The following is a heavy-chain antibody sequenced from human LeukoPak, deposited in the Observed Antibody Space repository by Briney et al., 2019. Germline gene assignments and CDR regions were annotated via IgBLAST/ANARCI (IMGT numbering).Heavy chain of an antibody. CDR3: TTLGFDP. CDR2: VKSKAQGETT. CDR1: GSTFSHAW. V-gene: IGHV3-15*01. Sequence: GGSLRLSCAASGSTFSHAWMSWVCQAPGKGLEWVARVKSKAQGETTDYAAPVKGRFTISRDDSKNTLYLQMNSLNTEDTAVYFCTTLGFDPWGQGTLVTVSS. J-gene: IGHJ5*02.